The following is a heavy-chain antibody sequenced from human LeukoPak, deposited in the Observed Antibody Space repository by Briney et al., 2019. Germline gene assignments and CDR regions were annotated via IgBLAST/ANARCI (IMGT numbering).Heavy chain of an antibody. CDR1: GFTFSNYE. D-gene: IGHD3-10*01. Sequence: PGGSLRLSCVASGFTFSNYEMNWVRQAPGKGLEWVSHISSSGSTMHYADSVKGRFTISKDNAKNSLYLQMNSLRAEDTAVYYCASREASMVRSHWGQGTLVTVSS. V-gene: IGHV3-48*03. CDR3: ASREASMVRSH. J-gene: IGHJ4*02. CDR2: ISSSGSTM.